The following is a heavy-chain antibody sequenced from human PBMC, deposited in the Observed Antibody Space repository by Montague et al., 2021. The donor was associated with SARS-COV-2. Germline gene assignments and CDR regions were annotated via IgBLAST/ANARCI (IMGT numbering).Heavy chain of an antibody. CDR1: GGPISSYY. CDR3: ARLVRSYSYAQSAFDI. Sequence: SETLSLTCTVSGGPISSYYWSWIRQPPGKGLEYIGYIYYSGSTTYNPSLKSRVTISVDTSKNQFSLKLRSVTAADTAVYYCARLVRSYSYAQSAFDIWGQGTMVTVSS. CDR2: IYYSGST. D-gene: IGHD5-18*01. J-gene: IGHJ3*02. V-gene: IGHV4-59*08.